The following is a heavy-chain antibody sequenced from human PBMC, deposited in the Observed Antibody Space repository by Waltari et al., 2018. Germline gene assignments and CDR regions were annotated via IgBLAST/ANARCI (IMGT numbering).Heavy chain of an antibody. J-gene: IGHJ4*02. CDR2: IYYSGST. Sequence: QVQLQESGPGLVKPSETLSLPCTVSGGSISSYYWSWIRQPPGKGLEWIGYIYYSGSTNYNPSLKSRVTISVDTSKNQFSLKLSSVTAADTAVYYCARVSVSYDYIWGSYRLFDYWGQGTLVTVSS. CDR1: GGSISSYY. V-gene: IGHV4-59*01. D-gene: IGHD3-16*02. CDR3: ARVSVSYDYIWGSYRLFDY.